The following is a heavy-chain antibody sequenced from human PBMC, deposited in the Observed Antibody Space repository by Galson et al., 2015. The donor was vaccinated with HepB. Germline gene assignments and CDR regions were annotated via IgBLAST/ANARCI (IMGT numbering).Heavy chain of an antibody. D-gene: IGHD3-3*01. V-gene: IGHV3-15*01. CDR3: THTYYDFLSRPRLRVVDY. CDR1: GFTFSDAW. Sequence: SLRLSCAASGFTFSDAWMSWVRLAPGKGLEWIGRIKNKVDGETVDYAAPVKGRFTISRDDSKNTLFLQMNSVKTEDTGVYYCTHTYYDFLSRPRLRVVDYWGQGTLVTVSS. J-gene: IGHJ4*02. CDR2: IKNKVDGETV.